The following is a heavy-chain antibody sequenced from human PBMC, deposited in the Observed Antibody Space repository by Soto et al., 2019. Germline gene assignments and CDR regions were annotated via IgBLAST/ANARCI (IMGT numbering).Heavy chain of an antibody. CDR3: AKRGAFDTFYYFDY. CDR2: ISGSGVST. J-gene: IGHJ4*02. D-gene: IGHD2-2*02. CDR1: GFTFSSYA. V-gene: IGHV3-23*01. Sequence: PGGSLRLSCAASGFTFSSYAMTWVRQAPGKGPEWVSAISGSGVSTNYADSVKGRFTISRDNSKNTLYLQMNSLSAEDTAVYYCAKRGAFDTFYYFDYWGQGTLVTVSS.